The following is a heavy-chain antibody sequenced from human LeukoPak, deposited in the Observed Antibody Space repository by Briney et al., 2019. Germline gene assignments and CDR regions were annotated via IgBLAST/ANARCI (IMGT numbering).Heavy chain of an antibody. CDR3: ARTDDSWPYYGMDV. CDR2: IYYSGST. V-gene: IGHV4-39*07. J-gene: IGHJ6*02. Sequence: PSETLSLTCTVSGGSISNINYYWGWIRQPPGKGLEWIGNIYYSGSTYYNPSLKSRVTLSVDTSKNQFSLKLSSVTAAGTAVYYCARTDDSWPYYGMDVWGQGTTVTVSS. CDR1: GGSISNINYY. D-gene: IGHD1-1*01.